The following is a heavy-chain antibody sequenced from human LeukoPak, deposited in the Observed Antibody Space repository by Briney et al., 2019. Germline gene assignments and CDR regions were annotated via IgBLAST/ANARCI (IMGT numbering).Heavy chain of an antibody. J-gene: IGHJ4*02. CDR3: ARRDNYDY. Sequence: PGGSLRLSCAASGFTLSGNWMHWVRQAPGKGLVWVSRIDSDGSSTSYADSVKGRFTISRDNAKNTLYLQMNSLRAEDSAVYYCARRDNYDYWGQGTLVTVSS. CDR1: GFTLSGNW. D-gene: IGHD2-15*01. V-gene: IGHV3-74*01. CDR2: IDSDGSST.